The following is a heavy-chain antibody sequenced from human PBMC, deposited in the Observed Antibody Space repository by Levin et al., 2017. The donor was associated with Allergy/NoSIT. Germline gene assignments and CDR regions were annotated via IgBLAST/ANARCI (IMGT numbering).Heavy chain of an antibody. V-gene: IGHV3-74*01. D-gene: IGHD6-19*01. Sequence: GESLKISCAGSGFTFSSYYIHWVRQAPGKGLVWVSRIDSGGTSTVYADSVKGRFTISRDNAKNTVYLQMNSLRAEDTALYYCTRYPDGSGRDYWGQGTLVTVSS. J-gene: IGHJ4*02. CDR1: GFTFSSYY. CDR2: IDSGGTST. CDR3: TRYPDGSGRDY.